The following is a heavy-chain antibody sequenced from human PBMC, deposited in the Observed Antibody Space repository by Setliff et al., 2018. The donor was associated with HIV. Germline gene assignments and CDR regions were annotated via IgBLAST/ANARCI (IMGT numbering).Heavy chain of an antibody. D-gene: IGHD3-22*01. CDR2: ISVSSSYI. CDR1: GFTFSSFT. Sequence: AGGSLRLSCAASGFTFSSFTMNWVRQAPGKGLEWVSSISVSSSYINYADSVKGRVTMCRDNAKNSLYLQLNSLRAEDTAVYYCARDRFDSLDYYLPLGFGGQGTLVTVPQ. V-gene: IGHV3-21*01. J-gene: IGHJ4*02. CDR3: ARDRFDSLDYYLPLGF.